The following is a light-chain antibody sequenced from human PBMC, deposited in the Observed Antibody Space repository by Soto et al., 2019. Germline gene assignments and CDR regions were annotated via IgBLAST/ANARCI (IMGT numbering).Light chain of an antibody. CDR2: DAS. V-gene: IGKV3-11*01. J-gene: IGKJ4*01. Sequence: EIVLTQSPATLSLSPGERVALSCRASQSVSSFLAWYQQKPGQAPRLLIYDASNRATGIPARFSGSGSGTDFTLTITSLEPEDSAVYYCQQRSTWPLTFGGGTKVDSK. CDR1: QSVSSF. CDR3: QQRSTWPLT.